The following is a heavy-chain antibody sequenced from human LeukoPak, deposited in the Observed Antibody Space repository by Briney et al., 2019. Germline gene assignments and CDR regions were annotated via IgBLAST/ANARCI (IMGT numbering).Heavy chain of an antibody. J-gene: IGHJ4*02. V-gene: IGHV4-30-2*01. CDR3: ARDVGGIFDY. CDR2: IYHSGST. D-gene: IGHD3-16*01. CDR1: GGSISSGGYY. Sequence: SETLSLTCTVSGGSISSGGYYWSWIRQPPGKGLEWIGYIYHSGSTYYNPSLKSRVTISVDRSKNHFSLKLSSVAAADTAAYYCARDVGGIFDYWGQGTLVTVSS.